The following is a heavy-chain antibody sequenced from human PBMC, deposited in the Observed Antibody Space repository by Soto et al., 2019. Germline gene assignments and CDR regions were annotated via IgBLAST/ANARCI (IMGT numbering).Heavy chain of an antibody. CDR1: GGSISSGDYY. V-gene: IGHV4-31*03. J-gene: IGHJ4*02. CDR2: IYYSGST. CDR3: ARLSSIDSSGYYLDY. D-gene: IGHD3-22*01. Sequence: SETLSLTCTVSGGSISSGDYYWSWIRQHPGKGLEWIGYIYYSGSTHYSSSLKSRVTMSIDTSKNQFPLKLTSVTAADTAVYYCARLSSIDSSGYYLDYWGQGTLVTVS.